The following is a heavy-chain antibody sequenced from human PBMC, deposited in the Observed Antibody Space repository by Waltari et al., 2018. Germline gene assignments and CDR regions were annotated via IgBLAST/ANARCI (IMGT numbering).Heavy chain of an antibody. CDR2: IYTSGST. CDR3: ARGEMALWADFDY. D-gene: IGHD3-10*01. CDR1: GGSISSGSYY. V-gene: IGHV4-61*02. Sequence: QVQLQESGPGLVKPSQTLSLTCIVSGGSISSGSYYWSWIRQPAGKGLEWIGRIYTSGSTNYNPSLKSRVTISVDTSKNQFSLKLSSVTAADTAVYYCARGEMALWADFDYWGQGTLVTVSS. J-gene: IGHJ4*02.